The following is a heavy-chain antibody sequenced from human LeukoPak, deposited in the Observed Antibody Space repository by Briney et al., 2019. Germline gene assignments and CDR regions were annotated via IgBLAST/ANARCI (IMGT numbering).Heavy chain of an antibody. Sequence: SETLSLTCTVSGGSISSGGYYWSWIRQHPGKGLEWIGYIYYSGSTYYNPSLKSRVTISVDTSKNQFSLKLSSVTAADTAVYYCARGIDKLRSDAFDIWGQGTMVTVSS. V-gene: IGHV4-31*03. J-gene: IGHJ3*02. CDR3: ARGIDKLRSDAFDI. CDR1: GGSISSGGYY. D-gene: IGHD5-12*01. CDR2: IYYSGST.